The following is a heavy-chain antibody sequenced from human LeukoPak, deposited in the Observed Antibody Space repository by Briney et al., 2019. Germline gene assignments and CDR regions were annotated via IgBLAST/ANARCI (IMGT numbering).Heavy chain of an antibody. V-gene: IGHV5-51*01. CDR2: IYPGDSDT. Sequence: GESLKISCKGSGYSFTSYWIGWVRQMPGKGLEWMGIIYPGDSDTRYSPSFQGQVTISADKSISTAYLQWSSLKASDTAMYYCARHRGGSYKGYYYYGMDVWGQGTTVTVSS. J-gene: IGHJ6*02. CDR3: ARHRGGSYKGYYYYGMDV. CDR1: GYSFTSYW. D-gene: IGHD1-26*01.